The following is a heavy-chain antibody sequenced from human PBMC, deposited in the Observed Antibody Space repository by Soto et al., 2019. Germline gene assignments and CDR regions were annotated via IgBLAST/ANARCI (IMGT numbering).Heavy chain of an antibody. CDR3: ARSYYGSGSYWFYGMDV. V-gene: IGHV1-69*06. CDR1: GGTFGNSA. D-gene: IGHD3-10*01. J-gene: IGHJ6*02. CDR2: IMPSFATG. Sequence: QVQLVQSGAEVKKPGSSVKVSCKASGGTFGNSAISWVRQAPGQGLEWMGGIMPSFATGNSAPEFQGRLTITANKSTTTAYMELSSLRSADTAVYYCARSYYGSGSYWFYGMDVWGQGTTVTVSS.